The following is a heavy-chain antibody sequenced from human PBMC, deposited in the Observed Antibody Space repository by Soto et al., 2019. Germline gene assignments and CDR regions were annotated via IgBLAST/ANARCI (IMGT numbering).Heavy chain of an antibody. Sequence: SENLYLACTVSGVSVNSGSDYCGWIRQPPGKGLEWIGYIYYSGSTNYNPSLKSRVTISVDTSKNQFSLKLSSVTAADTAVYYCARAGLGDGSDYWGQGTLVTVS. V-gene: IGHV4-61*01. CDR1: GVSVNSGSDY. J-gene: IGHJ4*02. CDR3: ARAGLGDGSDY. CDR2: IYYSGST. D-gene: IGHD1-26*01.